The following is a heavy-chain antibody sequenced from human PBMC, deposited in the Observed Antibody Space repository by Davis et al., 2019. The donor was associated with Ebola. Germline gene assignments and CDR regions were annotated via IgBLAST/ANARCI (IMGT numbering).Heavy chain of an antibody. V-gene: IGHV3-21*01. J-gene: IGHJ6*02. D-gene: IGHD2-2*01. CDR3: ARERIVVVPAAIWSYGMGV. CDR1: GFTFSSYS. Sequence: GGSLRLSCAASGFTFSSYSMNWVRQAPGKGLEWVSSISSSSSYIYYADSVKGRFTISRDNAKNSLYLQMNSLRAEDTAVYYCARERIVVVPAAIWSYGMGVWGQGTTVTVSS. CDR2: ISSSSSYI.